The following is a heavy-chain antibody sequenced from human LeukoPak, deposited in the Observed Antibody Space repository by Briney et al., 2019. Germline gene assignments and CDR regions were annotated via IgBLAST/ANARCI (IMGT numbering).Heavy chain of an antibody. CDR2: IYYSGST. CDR1: GGSISSYY. CDR3: ARERIAVAGGYYFDY. J-gene: IGHJ4*02. V-gene: IGHV4-59*01. Sequence: PSETLSLTCTVSGGSISSYYWSWIRQPPGKGLEWIGYIYYSGSTNYNPSLKSRVTISVDTSKNQFSLKLSSVTAAHTAVYYCARERIAVAGGYYFDYWGQGTLVTVSS. D-gene: IGHD6-19*01.